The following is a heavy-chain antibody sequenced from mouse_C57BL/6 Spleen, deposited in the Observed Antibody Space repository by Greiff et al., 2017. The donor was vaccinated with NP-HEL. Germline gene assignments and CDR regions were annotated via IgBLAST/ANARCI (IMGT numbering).Heavy chain of an antibody. Sequence: EVKLQESGEGLVKPGGSLKLSCAASGFTFSSYAMSWVRQTPEKRLEWVAYISSGGDYIYYADTVKGRFTISRDNARNTLYLQMSSLKSEDTAMYYCTRDQDYYGSSYFDYWGQGTTLTVSS. V-gene: IGHV5-9-1*02. CDR2: ISSGGDYI. CDR3: TRDQDYYGSSYFDY. J-gene: IGHJ2*01. D-gene: IGHD1-1*01. CDR1: GFTFSSYA.